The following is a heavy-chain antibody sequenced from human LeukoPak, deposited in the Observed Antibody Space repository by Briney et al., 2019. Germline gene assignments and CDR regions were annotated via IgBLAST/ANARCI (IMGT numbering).Heavy chain of an antibody. CDR1: GYTFTSYG. J-gene: IGHJ4*02. V-gene: IGHV1-18*01. D-gene: IGHD2-15*01. CDR3: AADARLVVAATPFDY. CDR2: ISAYNGNT. Sequence: ASVKVSCKASGYTFTSYGISWVRQAPGQGLEWMGWISAYNGNTNYAQKLQGRVTMTTDTSTSTAYMELSSLRSEDTAVYYCAADARLVVAATPFDYWGQGTLVTVSS.